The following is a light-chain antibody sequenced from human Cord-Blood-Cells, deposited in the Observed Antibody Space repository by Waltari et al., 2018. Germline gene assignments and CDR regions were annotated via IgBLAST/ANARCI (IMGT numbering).Light chain of an antibody. CDR1: SSNIGAGSA. J-gene: IGLJ1*01. CDR3: QSYDSSLSGYV. CDR2: GNS. V-gene: IGLV1-40*01. Sequence: QSVLTQPPSVSGAPGQRVTISCTGSSSNIGAGSAVHWYQQLPGTAPKLLIYGNSNRPSGVPDRFSGSKSGTSASLAITGLQAEDEADYYCQSYDSSLSGYVFGTGTKVTVL.